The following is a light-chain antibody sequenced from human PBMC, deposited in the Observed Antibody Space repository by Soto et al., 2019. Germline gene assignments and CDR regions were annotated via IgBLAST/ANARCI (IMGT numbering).Light chain of an antibody. V-gene: IGKV3D-11*01. CDR3: QQDCNFPYT. J-gene: IGKJ5*01. Sequence: EIVLTQSPATLSLSPGERATLSCRASQDIRSDVAWYQQKPGQAPRLLIYAASSRATGIPARFSGSGSGTDFTLTISSLEPEDFAVYYCQQDCNFPYTFGQGTRLEIK. CDR1: QDIRSD. CDR2: AAS.